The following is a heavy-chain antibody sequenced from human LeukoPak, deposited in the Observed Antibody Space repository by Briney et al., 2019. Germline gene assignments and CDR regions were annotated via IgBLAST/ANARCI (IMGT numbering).Heavy chain of an antibody. D-gene: IGHD3-22*01. CDR1: GGSISSYY. J-gene: IGHJ4*02. CDR3: ARHYDTSGYWFYFDY. CDR2: IYYSGNT. Sequence: SETLSLTCTVSGGSISSYYWSWIRQPPGKGLEWIGYIYYSGNTNYNPPLKSRATISLDTSKNQFSLKLSSVTAADTAVYYCARHYDTSGYWFYFDYWGQGTLLTVSS. V-gene: IGHV4-59*08.